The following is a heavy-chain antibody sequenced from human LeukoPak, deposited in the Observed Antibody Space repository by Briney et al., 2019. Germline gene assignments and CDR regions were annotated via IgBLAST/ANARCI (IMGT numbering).Heavy chain of an antibody. J-gene: IGHJ4*02. CDR1: GFTFSTYW. CDR2: ITSDGTST. D-gene: IGHD2-21*02. V-gene: IGHV3-74*01. Sequence: GGSLRLSCAASGFTFSTYWMHWVRQAPGQGLVWVSRITSDGTSTSHADSVKGRFTISRDNAKNTPYLQMNSLRAEDTAVYYCARGDSKALDFWGQGTLVSVSS. CDR3: ARGDSKALDF.